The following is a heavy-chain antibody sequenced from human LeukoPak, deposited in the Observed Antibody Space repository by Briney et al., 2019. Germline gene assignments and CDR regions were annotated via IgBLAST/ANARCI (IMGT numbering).Heavy chain of an antibody. V-gene: IGHV3-30-3*01. J-gene: IGHJ4*02. CDR3: ARDGLISGWPDPDY. CDR2: ISYDGSNK. CDR1: GFTFSSYA. Sequence: GRSLRLSCAASGFTFSSYAMHWVRQAPGKGLEWVAFISYDGSNKYYADSVKGRFTISRDNSKNTLYLQMNSLRAEDTAVYYCARDGLISGWPDPDYWGQGTLVSVSS. D-gene: IGHD6-19*01.